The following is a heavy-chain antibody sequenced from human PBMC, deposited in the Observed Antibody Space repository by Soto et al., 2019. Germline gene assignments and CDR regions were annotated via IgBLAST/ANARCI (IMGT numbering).Heavy chain of an antibody. CDR2: IYWDDDE. J-gene: IGHJ4*02. CDR1: GFSLTTDGVG. D-gene: IGHD3-10*01. V-gene: IGHV2-5*02. Sequence: QITLKKSGPSLVNPTQALTLTCNFSGFSLTTDGVGGGWVSQPPGRALEWLSLIYWDDDERYSPSLKTRLTISKDPSKNQVDLIMTNMDPVDTATYYCAHSRNLITEDAQVGDFDCWGQGILVTVSS. CDR3: AHSRNLITEDAQVGDFDC.